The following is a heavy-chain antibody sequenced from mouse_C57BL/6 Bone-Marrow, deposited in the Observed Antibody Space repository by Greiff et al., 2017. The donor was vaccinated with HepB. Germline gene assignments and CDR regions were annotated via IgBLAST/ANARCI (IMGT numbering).Heavy chain of an antibody. V-gene: IGHV5-17*01. CDR1: GFTFSDYG. D-gene: IGHD2-4*01. J-gene: IGHJ2*01. CDR2: ISSGSSTI. CDR3: ARGYDYDGGLFDY. Sequence: EVQLVESGGGLVKPGGSLKLSCAASGFTFSDYGMHWVRQAPEKGLEWVAYISSGSSTIYYADTVKGRFTISRDNAKNTLFLQMTSLRSEDTAMYYCARGYDYDGGLFDYWGQGTTLTVSS.